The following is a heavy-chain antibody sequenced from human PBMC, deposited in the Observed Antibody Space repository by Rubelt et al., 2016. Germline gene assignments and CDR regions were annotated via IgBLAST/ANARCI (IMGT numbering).Heavy chain of an antibody. V-gene: IGHV3-33*01. CDR1: GFTFSNYG. J-gene: IGHJ4*02. Sequence: GRSLRLSCAASGFTFSNYGMHWVRQAPGKGLEWVAIIWYDGGNKYYADSVKGRFTISRDNSKNTLYLQLNSLRAEDTAVYYCARDAEPDILTGYADYWGQGTLVTVSS. D-gene: IGHD3-9*01. CDR2: IWYDGGNK. CDR3: ARDAEPDILTGYADY.